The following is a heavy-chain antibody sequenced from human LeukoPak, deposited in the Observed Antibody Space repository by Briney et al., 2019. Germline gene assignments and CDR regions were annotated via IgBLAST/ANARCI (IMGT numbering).Heavy chain of an antibody. J-gene: IGHJ4*02. V-gene: IGHV3-23*01. CDR1: GFTFSSYA. CDR3: GRRGIAVAGTFDY. Sequence: GGSLRLSCAASGFTFSSYAMSWVRQAPGKGLEWVSAISGSGGSTYYADSVKGRFTISRDNSKNTLYLQMNSLRAEDTAVYYCGRRGIAVAGTFDYWGQGTLVTVSS. CDR2: ISGSGGST. D-gene: IGHD6-19*01.